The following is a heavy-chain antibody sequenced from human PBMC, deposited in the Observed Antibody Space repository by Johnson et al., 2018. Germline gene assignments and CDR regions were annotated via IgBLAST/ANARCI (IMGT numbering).Heavy chain of an antibody. CDR2: IYPGYPDT. V-gene: IGHV5-51*03. Sequence: EVQLVESGAEVKKPGESLKISCKGSGYSFTSYWIGWVRQMRGKGLEWMGIIYPGYPDTRYSPSFQGQVTISAAKSISTAYRQWSSVKASDTAMSYCARREMATMGDAFDIWGQGTMVTVSS. D-gene: IGHD5-24*01. CDR1: GYSFTSYW. J-gene: IGHJ3*02. CDR3: ARREMATMGDAFDI.